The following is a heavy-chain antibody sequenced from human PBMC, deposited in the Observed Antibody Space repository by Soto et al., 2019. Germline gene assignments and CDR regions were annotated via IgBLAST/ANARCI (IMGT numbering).Heavy chain of an antibody. D-gene: IGHD2-2*03. CDR3: AKGGIHGYGGSTSCYFPLDV. V-gene: IGHV3-23*01. Sequence: PGRTLRLSCSPSAFTHSRNAMSWVRQAPGQGLERVSASSGSGGSTYYADAVKGRFTISRESSTNTLYLQMNMLRAEDTDLYYCAKGGIHGYGGSTSCYFPLDVWGRGTRVIFCS. CDR1: AFTHSRNA. J-gene: IGHJ6*02. CDR2: SSGSGGST.